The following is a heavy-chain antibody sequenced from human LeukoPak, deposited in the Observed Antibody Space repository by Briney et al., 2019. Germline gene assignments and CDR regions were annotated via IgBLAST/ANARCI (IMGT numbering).Heavy chain of an antibody. V-gene: IGHV3-15*01. J-gene: IGHJ4*02. D-gene: IGHD1-26*01. Sequence: GGSLRLSCAASGFTFSNAWMSWVRQAPGKGLEWVGRIKSKTDGGTTDYAAPVKGRFTISRDDSKNSLYLQMNSLKTEDTAVYYCTTPHGDGRYSGSHSFDYWGQGTLVTVSS. CDR2: IKSKTDGGTT. CDR1: GFTFSNAW. CDR3: TTPHGDGRYSGSHSFDY.